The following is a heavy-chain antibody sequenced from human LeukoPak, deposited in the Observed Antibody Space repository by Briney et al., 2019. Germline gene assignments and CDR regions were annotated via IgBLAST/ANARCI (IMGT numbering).Heavy chain of an antibody. Sequence: PSETLSLTCTVSGGSISSGGYYWGWIRQPPGKGLEWIGCIYYSGSTYYNPSLKSRVTISVDTPKNQFSLKLSSVTAAATAVYYRAISYGSGRTSRYSYYCGGGTLVAAFS. V-gene: IGHV4-39*01. D-gene: IGHD3-10*01. J-gene: IGHJ4*02. CDR1: GGSISSGGYY. CDR3: AISYGSGRTSRYSYY. CDR2: IYYSGST.